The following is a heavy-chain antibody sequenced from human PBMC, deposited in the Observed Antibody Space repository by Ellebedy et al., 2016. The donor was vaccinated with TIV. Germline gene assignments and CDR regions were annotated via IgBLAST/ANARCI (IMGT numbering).Heavy chain of an antibody. CDR2: IFGGGTT. J-gene: IGHJ4*02. V-gene: IGHV3-66*01. CDR1: GFTVGTNY. Sequence: GESLKISCAASGFTVGTNYMNWIRQAPGKGLECVSLIFGGGTTYYADSVKGRFTMSSDTSTNMVFLQINSLRAEDTAVYYCARDGGLGELLEGYFDSWGQGTLVTVSS. D-gene: IGHD3-10*01. CDR3: ARDGGLGELLEGYFDS.